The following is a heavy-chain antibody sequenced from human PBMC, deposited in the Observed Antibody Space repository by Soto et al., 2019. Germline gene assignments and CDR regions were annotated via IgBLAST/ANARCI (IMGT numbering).Heavy chain of an antibody. Sequence: SETLSLTCTVSGDSIESDKYYWGWIRQPPGKGLEWIGSIYFRGNTYYNPSLQTRVTISLDKSKSQFSLKLNSVTAADSAVYFCARLEGLATISYYFDFWGQGALVTVSS. V-gene: IGHV4-39*01. CDR1: GDSIESDKYY. D-gene: IGHD3-9*01. CDR2: IYFRGNT. CDR3: ARLEGLATISYYFDF. J-gene: IGHJ4*02.